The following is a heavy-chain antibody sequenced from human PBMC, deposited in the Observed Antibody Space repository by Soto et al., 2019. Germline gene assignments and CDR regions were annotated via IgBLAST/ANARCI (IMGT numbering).Heavy chain of an antibody. D-gene: IGHD1-26*01. V-gene: IGHV3-30*18. CDR3: AKLKSGAPVSDFDH. CDR2: ISNGGSNK. CDR1: GFNFSTYG. J-gene: IGHJ4*02. Sequence: QVQLVESGGGVIQPGRSLRLSCAASGFNFSTYGMDWVRQAPGKGLEWVAVISNGGSNKYYANSVKGRFTISRDNSKYMKYLQMNSLRAEDTSVYYGAKLKSGAPVSDFDHWGQGTLVTVAS.